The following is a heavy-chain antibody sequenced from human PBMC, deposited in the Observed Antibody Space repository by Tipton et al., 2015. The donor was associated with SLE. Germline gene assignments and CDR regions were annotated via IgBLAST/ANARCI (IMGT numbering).Heavy chain of an antibody. CDR2: IYYSGST. CDR3: ARRGALAAAGVYYYYGMDV. CDR1: GGSISSSSHY. V-gene: IGHV4-39*07. D-gene: IGHD6-13*01. J-gene: IGHJ6*02. Sequence: TLSLTCTVSGGSISSSSHYWGWIRQPPGKGLEWIGSIYYSGSTDYNPSLKSRVTISVDTSKNQFSLKLNSVTAADTAVYYCARRGALAAAGVYYYYGMDVWGQGTTVTVSS.